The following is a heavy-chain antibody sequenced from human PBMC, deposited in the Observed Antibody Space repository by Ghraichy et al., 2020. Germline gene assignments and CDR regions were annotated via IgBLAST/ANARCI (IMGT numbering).Heavy chain of an antibody. CDR1: GFSFSAYG. J-gene: IGHJ4*02. V-gene: IGHV3-33*01. D-gene: IGHD3-10*01. CDR3: VRGLGNYYGAGSYSPFDY. Sequence: GGSLRLSCAASGFSFSAYGMHWVRQAPGQGLEWVAFIWHDGSKVYFADSVRGRFNVSRDNPKNSLSLQMNSLTAEDTAVYYCVRGLGNYYGAGSYSPFDYWGQGALVIGSS. CDR2: IWHDGSKV.